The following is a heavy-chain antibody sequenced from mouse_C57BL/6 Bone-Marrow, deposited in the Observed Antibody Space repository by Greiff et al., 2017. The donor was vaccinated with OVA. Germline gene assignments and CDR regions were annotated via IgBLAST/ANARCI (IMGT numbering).Heavy chain of an antibody. D-gene: IGHD2-2*01. CDR3: TRGGYPWFAY. J-gene: IGHJ3*01. CDR1: GYTFTDYD. V-gene: IGHV1-15*01. CDR2: IDPETGGT. Sequence: VKLVESGAELVRPGASVTLSCKASGYTFTDYDMHWVKQTPVHGLEWIGAIDPETGGTAYNQKFKGKAILTADKSSSTAYMELRSLTSEDSAVYYCTRGGYPWFAYWGQGTLVTVSA.